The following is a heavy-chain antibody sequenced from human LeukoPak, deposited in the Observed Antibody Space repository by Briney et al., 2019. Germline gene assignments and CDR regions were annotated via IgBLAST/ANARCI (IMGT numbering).Heavy chain of an antibody. CDR1: GFTFSSNS. Sequence: PGGSLRLSCAASGFTFSSNSMNWIRQAPGKGLEWVSYISNSGSTIYYADSVKGRFFISRDNAKNSLYLQMNSLRAEDTAVYYCARDRIAVAGTGIDYWGQGTLVTVSS. J-gene: IGHJ4*02. CDR2: ISNSGSTI. CDR3: ARDRIAVAGTGIDY. V-gene: IGHV3-48*04. D-gene: IGHD6-19*01.